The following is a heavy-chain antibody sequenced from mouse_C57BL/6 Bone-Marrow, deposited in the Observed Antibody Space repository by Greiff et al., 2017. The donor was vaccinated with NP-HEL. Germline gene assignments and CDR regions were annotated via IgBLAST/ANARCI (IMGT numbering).Heavy chain of an antibody. CDR2: INPNNGGT. V-gene: IGHV1-26*01. J-gene: IGHJ3*01. D-gene: IGHD2-4*01. Sequence: EVQLQQSGPELVKPGASVKISCKASGYTFTDYYMNWVKQSHGKSLEWIGDINPNNGGTSYNQKFKGKATLTVEKSSSTSYMELRSLTSYDSAVYYCASQRNDYEAWFAYWGQGTLVTVSA. CDR3: ASQRNDYEAWFAY. CDR1: GYTFTDYY.